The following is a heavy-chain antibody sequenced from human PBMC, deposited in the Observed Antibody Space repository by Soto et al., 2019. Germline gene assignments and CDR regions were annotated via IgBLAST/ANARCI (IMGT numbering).Heavy chain of an antibody. CDR3: ARDYVGITGRSFDL. Sequence: EVQLVETGGGLIQPGGSLRLSCAASGFTVSSNSMSWVRQAPGKGLECVSVIYSGGSTYYADSVKGRFTISRDNSKKTLYLQMNSLRAEDTAVYYCARDYVGITGRSFDLWGRGTLVTVSS. V-gene: IGHV3-53*02. CDR2: IYSGGST. J-gene: IGHJ2*01. D-gene: IGHD1-20*01. CDR1: GFTVSSNS.